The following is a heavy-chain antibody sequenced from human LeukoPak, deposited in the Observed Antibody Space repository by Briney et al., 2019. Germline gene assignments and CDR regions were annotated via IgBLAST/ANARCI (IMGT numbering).Heavy chain of an antibody. J-gene: IGHJ4*02. CDR2: ISGSSGNI. V-gene: IGHV3-11*03. Sequence: GGSLSLSCTVSGFTFGSYYMTWVRQAPGKGLEWVSYISGSSGNINYADSVKGRFTISRDNAKNSLYLQMNSLRDEDTAVYYCASALRSCGQRALVTVSS. CDR3: ASALRS. CDR1: GFTFGSYY.